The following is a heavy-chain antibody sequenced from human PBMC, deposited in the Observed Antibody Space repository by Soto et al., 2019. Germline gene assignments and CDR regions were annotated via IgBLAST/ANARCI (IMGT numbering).Heavy chain of an antibody. CDR2: IIPIFGTA. D-gene: IGHD3-10*01. Sequence: SVKVSCKASGGTFSSYAISWVRQAPGQGLEWMGGIIPIFGTANYAQKFQGRVTITADESTSTAYMELSSLRSEDTAVYYCARRHHGSGSWYYYGMDVWGQGTTVTVSS. V-gene: IGHV1-69*13. CDR3: ARRHHGSGSWYYYGMDV. CDR1: GGTFSSYA. J-gene: IGHJ6*02.